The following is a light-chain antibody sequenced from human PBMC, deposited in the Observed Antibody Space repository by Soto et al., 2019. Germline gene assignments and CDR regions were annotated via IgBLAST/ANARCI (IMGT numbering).Light chain of an antibody. J-gene: IGLJ2*01. Sequence: QSVLTQPASVSGSLGQSITISCTGTSSDIGKYNYVSWYQQHPGKAPKLMIYEVSNRPSGVSNRFSGAKSGNTASLTISGLQSEDEADYYCTSFTTTFIVLFGGGTKLTVL. CDR2: EVS. CDR3: TSFTTTFIVL. V-gene: IGLV2-14*01. CDR1: SSDIGKYNY.